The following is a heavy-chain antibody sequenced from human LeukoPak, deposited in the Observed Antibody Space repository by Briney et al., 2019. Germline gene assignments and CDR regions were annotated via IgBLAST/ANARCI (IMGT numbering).Heavy chain of an antibody. CDR1: GGSFSGYY. CDR2: IYHSGST. V-gene: IGHV4-34*01. CDR3: ARASKKPTSITISGVVKGNWFDP. Sequence: SETLSLTCAVYGGSFSGYYWSWIRQPPGKGLEWIGEIYHSGSTNYNPSLKSRVTISVDKSKNQFSLKLSSVTAADTAVYYCARASKKPTSITISGVVKGNWFDPWGQGTLVTVSS. J-gene: IGHJ5*02. D-gene: IGHD3-3*01.